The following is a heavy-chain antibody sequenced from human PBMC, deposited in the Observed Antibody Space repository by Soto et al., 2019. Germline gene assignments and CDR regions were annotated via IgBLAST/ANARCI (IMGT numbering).Heavy chain of an antibody. CDR2: IKSKTDGGTT. Sequence: GWSLRLSCVASGFTFNNAWMNWVRQAPGKGLEWVGRIKSKTDGGTTDYAALVKGRFTISRDDSKTTLYLQMNGLKTEDTAVYYCTTAENYYDTSSFEYWGQGTLVTVSS. V-gene: IGHV3-15*01. D-gene: IGHD3-22*01. CDR3: TTAENYYDTSSFEY. J-gene: IGHJ4*02. CDR1: GFTFNNAW.